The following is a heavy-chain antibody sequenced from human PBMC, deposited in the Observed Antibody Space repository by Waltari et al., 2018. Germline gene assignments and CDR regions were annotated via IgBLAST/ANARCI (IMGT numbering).Heavy chain of an antibody. J-gene: IGHJ3*02. V-gene: IGHV3-23*01. CDR3: AKGLWGATNAFDI. CDR1: GFTFSSYA. CDR2: ISGSGGST. Sequence: EVQLLESGGGLVQPGGSLRLSCAASGFTFSSYAMRWVRQAPGKGLEWVSAISGSGGSTYYADSVKGRFTISRDNSKNTLYLQMNSLRAEDTAVYYCAKGLWGATNAFDIWGQGTMVTVSS. D-gene: IGHD1-26*01.